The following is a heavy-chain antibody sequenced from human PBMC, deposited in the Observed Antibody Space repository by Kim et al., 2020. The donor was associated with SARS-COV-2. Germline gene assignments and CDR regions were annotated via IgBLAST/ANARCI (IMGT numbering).Heavy chain of an antibody. V-gene: IGHV4-39*07. CDR1: GGSISTSSYY. D-gene: IGHD2-8*01. CDR2: IYYSGNT. J-gene: IGHJ4*02. Sequence: SETLSLTCTVSGGSISTSSYYWGWIRQPPGKGLEWIASIYYSGNTYYNPSLKSRVTISVDTSKNQFSLKLSSVTAADTVVYYCARVADNLLPRAFDYWGQGTLVTVSS. CDR3: ARVADNLLPRAFDY.